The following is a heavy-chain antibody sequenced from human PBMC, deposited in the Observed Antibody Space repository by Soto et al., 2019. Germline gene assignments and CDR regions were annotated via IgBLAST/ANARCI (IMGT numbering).Heavy chain of an antibody. CDR1: GFTFSSYS. CDR2: ISSSSSTI. CDR3: ARRVYCSGGSCPAGTFNWFDP. D-gene: IGHD2-15*01. Sequence: GGSLRLSCAASGFTFSSYSMNWVRQAPGKGLEWVSYISSSSSTIYYADSVKGRFTISRDNAKNSLYLQMNSLRAEDTAVYYCARRVYCSGGSCPAGTFNWFDPWGQGTLVTVSS. J-gene: IGHJ5*02. V-gene: IGHV3-48*01.